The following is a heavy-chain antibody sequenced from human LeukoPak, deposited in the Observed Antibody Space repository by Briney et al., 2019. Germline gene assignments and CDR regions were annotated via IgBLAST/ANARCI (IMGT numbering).Heavy chain of an antibody. CDR3: ARGHDYSKTLYYYYMDV. V-gene: IGHV1-46*01. CDR2: INPSGGST. D-gene: IGHD4-11*01. CDR1: GYTFTSYY. Sequence: GASVKVSCKASGYTFTSYYIHWVRQAPGQGLEWMGIINPSGGSTSYAQKFQGRVTMTRDTSTSAVYMELSSLRSEDTAVYYCARGHDYSKTLYYYYMDVWGKGTTVTVSS. J-gene: IGHJ6*03.